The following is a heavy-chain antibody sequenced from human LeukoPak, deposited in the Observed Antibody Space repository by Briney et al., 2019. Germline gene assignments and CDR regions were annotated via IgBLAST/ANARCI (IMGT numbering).Heavy chain of an antibody. CDR2: ISYDGSNK. Sequence: GGSLRLSCAASGFTFSSYAMHWVRQAPGKGLEWVAVISYDGSNKYYADSVKGRFTNSRDNSKNTLYLQMNSLRAEDTAVYYCTVLLGYCSGGSCYSLDYWGQGTLVTVSS. D-gene: IGHD2-15*01. CDR1: GFTFSSYA. J-gene: IGHJ4*02. CDR3: TVLLGYCSGGSCYSLDY. V-gene: IGHV3-30-3*01.